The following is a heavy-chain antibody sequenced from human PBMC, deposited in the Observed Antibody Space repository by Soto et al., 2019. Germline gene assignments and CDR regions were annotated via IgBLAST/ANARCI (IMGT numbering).Heavy chain of an antibody. V-gene: IGHV1-69*12. Sequence: QVQLVQSGAEVKKPGSSVKVSCKASVGTFSSYAISWVRQAPGQGLEWMGGIIPIFGTANYAQKFQGRVTITADESTSTAYMDLSSLRSEDTAVYYCARAITMVRGVIDPLGYWGQGTLVTVSS. CDR1: VGTFSSYA. D-gene: IGHD3-10*01. CDR2: IIPIFGTA. J-gene: IGHJ4*02. CDR3: ARAITMVRGVIDPLGY.